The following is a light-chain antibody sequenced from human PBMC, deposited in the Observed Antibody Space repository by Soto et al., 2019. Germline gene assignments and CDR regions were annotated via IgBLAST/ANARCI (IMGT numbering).Light chain of an antibody. V-gene: IGLV2-23*01. CDR3: CSYAGGSYV. CDR2: EDN. Sequence: QSALTQPAFVSGSPGQSITISCTGSGRSYNLVSWFQQSPGKAPKLIIYEDNKRPSGVSNRFSGSKSGNTASLTISGLQPEDEADYYCCSYAGGSYVFGTGTQLTVL. CDR1: GRSYNL. J-gene: IGLJ1*01.